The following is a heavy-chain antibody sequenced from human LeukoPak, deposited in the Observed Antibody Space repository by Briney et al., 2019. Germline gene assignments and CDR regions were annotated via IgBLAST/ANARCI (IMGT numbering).Heavy chain of an antibody. CDR2: IKEDGSEK. CDR1: GFSFSTSW. CDR3: ARAAYSGSPTSFDY. Sequence: AGGSLRLSCAASGFSFSTSWMSWVRQAPGKGLEWVANIKEDGSEKYYVDSVKGRFTISRDNAKTSLYLQMNSLSAEDTAVYYCARAAYSGSPTSFDYWGQGTLVTVSS. V-gene: IGHV3-7*04. D-gene: IGHD1-26*01. J-gene: IGHJ4*02.